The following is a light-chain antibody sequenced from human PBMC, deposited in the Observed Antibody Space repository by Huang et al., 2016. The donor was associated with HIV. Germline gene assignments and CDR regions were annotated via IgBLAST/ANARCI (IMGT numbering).Light chain of an antibody. CDR2: KAS. V-gene: IGKV1-5*03. CDR1: QSIGTW. CDR3: QQCYASSYT. J-gene: IGKJ2*01. Sequence: DIQMTQSPSTLSASVGDRVTITCRASQSIGTWLAWYQQKPGKAPKLLISKASSLQSGVPSRFSGSGSGTKFTLTIRTLQPDDFATYYCQQCYASSYTFGQGTKLEIK.